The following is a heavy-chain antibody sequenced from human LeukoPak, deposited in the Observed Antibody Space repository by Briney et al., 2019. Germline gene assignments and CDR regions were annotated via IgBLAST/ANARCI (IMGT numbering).Heavy chain of an antibody. CDR2: IWHDGSNK. J-gene: IGHJ4*03. D-gene: IGHD1-1*01. CDR3: AKDTTQSRGYFDY. CDR1: GFTFSSYG. Sequence: PGTSLGLSCAASGFTFSSYGMHWVRQAPGKGLEWVAVIWHDGSNKYYADSVKGRFTISRDNSKNTLYLQMDSLRAEDTGLYYCAKDTTQSRGYFDYWGQGTLVTVSS. V-gene: IGHV3-33*06.